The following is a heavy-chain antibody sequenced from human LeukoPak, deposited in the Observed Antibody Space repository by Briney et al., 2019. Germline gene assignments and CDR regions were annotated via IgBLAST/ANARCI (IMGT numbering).Heavy chain of an antibody. CDR3: ARDLKAYCGGDCFNAFDI. CDR2: IWYDGSNK. CDR1: GFTFSSYG. V-gene: IGHV3-33*01. D-gene: IGHD2-21*02. Sequence: GGSLRLSCAASGFTFSSYGMHWVRQAPGKGLEWVAVIWYDGSNKYYADSVKGRFTISRENSKNTLYLQMNSLRAEDTAVYYCARDLKAYCGGDCFNAFDIWGQGTMVTVSS. J-gene: IGHJ3*02.